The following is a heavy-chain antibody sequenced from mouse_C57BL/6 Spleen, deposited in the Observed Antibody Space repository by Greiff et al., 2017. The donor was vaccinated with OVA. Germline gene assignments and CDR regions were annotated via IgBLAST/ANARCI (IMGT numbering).Heavy chain of an antibody. J-gene: IGHJ2*01. Sequence: QVQLQQSGAELVRPGASVTLSCKASGYTFTDYEMHWVKQTPVHGLEWIGAIDPETGGTAYNQKFKGKAILTADKSSSTAYMELRSLTSEDSAVYYSTRGRDYFDYWGQGTTLTVSS. V-gene: IGHV1-15*01. CDR2: IDPETGGT. CDR3: TRGRDYFDY. CDR1: GYTFTDYE.